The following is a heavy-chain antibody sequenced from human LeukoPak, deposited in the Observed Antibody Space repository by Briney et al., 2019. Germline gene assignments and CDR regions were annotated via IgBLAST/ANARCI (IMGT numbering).Heavy chain of an antibody. CDR1: GYTFTSYG. CDR2: ISAYNGNT. J-gene: IGHJ4*02. CDR3: ATGRPGITGTKTFPSDY. D-gene: IGHD1-20*01. V-gene: IGHV1-18*01. Sequence: GASVKVSCKASGYTFTSYGFSWVRQAPGQGLEWMGWISAYNGNTNYAQKLQGRVTMTTDTSTSTAYMELSSLRSEDTAVYYCATGRPGITGTKTFPSDYWGQGTLVTVSS.